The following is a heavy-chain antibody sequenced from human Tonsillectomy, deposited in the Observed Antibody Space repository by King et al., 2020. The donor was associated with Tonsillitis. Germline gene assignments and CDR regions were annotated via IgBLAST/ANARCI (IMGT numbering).Heavy chain of an antibody. CDR1: GFTFSNAW. V-gene: IGHV3-15*01. Sequence: VQLVESGGGLVKPGGSLRLSCAASGFTFSNAWMSWVRQAPGKGLEWVGRIKSKTDGGTTDYAAPVKGRFTISRDDSKNTLYLQMNSLKTEDTAVYYCTTGAGRGYCSGGSCYSSDYYYYYGMDVWGQGTTVTVSS. D-gene: IGHD2-15*01. CDR2: IKSKTDGGTT. CDR3: TTGAGRGYCSGGSCYSSDYYYYYGMDV. J-gene: IGHJ6*02.